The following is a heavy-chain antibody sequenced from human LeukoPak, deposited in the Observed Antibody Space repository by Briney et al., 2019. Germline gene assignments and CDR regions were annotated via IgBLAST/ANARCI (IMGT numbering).Heavy chain of an antibody. CDR3: ATGIAAENWFDP. Sequence: SETLSLTCTVSGGSVSSSSNYWGWIRQPPGKGLEWIGSIYYSGSTYYNPSPKSRVTISVDTSKNQFSLKLSSVTAADTAVYYCATGIAAENWFDPWGQGTLVTVSS. V-gene: IGHV4-39*07. CDR2: IYYSGST. J-gene: IGHJ5*02. CDR1: GGSVSSSSNY. D-gene: IGHD6-13*01.